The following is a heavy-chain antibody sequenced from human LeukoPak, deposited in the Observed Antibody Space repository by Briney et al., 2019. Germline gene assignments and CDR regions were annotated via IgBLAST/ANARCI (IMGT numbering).Heavy chain of an antibody. CDR3: ATSTVTTENSYHYIDV. CDR1: GGSINIYY. CDR2: IFTSGNT. D-gene: IGHD4-17*01. V-gene: IGHV4-4*07. Sequence: SETLSLTCTASGGSINIYYWSCIRQPAGKGLEWIGRIFTSGNTNYNPSLKSRVTLSVDKSKNQFSLKLNSVTAADTAVYYCATSTVTTENSYHYIDVWGKGTTVTVSS. J-gene: IGHJ6*03.